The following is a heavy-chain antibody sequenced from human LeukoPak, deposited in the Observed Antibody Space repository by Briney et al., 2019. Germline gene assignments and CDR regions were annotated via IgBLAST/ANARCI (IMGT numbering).Heavy chain of an antibody. V-gene: IGHV3-23*01. CDR2: ISGSGGST. CDR3: ARDLPVTTVTTGDY. CDR1: GFTFSNYA. J-gene: IGHJ4*02. D-gene: IGHD4-17*01. Sequence: GGSLRLSCAGSGFTFSNYAMTWVRQAPGKGLEWVSVISGSGGSTFYADSVKGRFTISRDNAKNSLYLQMNSLRAEDTAVYYCARDLPVTTVTTGDYWGQGTLVTVSS.